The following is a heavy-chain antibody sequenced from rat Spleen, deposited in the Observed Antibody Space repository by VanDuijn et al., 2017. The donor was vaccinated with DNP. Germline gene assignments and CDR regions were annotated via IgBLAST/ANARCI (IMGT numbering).Heavy chain of an antibody. J-gene: IGHJ2*01. CDR1: GSSFISYY. D-gene: IGHD2-1*01. V-gene: IGHV3-1*01. CDR3: ARWTIPANYFDY. CDR2: INYSGTP. Sequence: EVQLQESGPGLVKPSQSLSLTCSVTGSSFISYYWGWIRKFPGNKMEWIGHINYSGTPNYNPSLKSRISISGDTSKNQFFLQLSSVTTEDTATYYCARWTIPANYFDYWGQGVMVTVSS.